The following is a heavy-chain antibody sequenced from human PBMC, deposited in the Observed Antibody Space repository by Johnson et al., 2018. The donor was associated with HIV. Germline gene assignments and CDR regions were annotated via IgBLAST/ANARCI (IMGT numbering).Heavy chain of an antibody. Sequence: VHLVESGGGVVQPERSVRLSCSASGFTFSRHAMHWVRQAPGKGLEWVACISYDGGNIYYADSVKGRFTISRDNSKNTLYLQMNSLRAEDTAVYYCAREPGRQWLVPGTFDIWGQGTMVTVSS. D-gene: IGHD6-19*01. J-gene: IGHJ3*02. CDR3: AREPGRQWLVPGTFDI. CDR1: GFTFSRHA. V-gene: IGHV3-30*04. CDR2: ISYDGGNI.